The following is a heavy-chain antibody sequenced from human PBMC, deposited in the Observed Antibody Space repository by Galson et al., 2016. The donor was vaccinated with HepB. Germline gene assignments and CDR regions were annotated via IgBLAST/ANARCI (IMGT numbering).Heavy chain of an antibody. CDR2: ISGIDGST. Sequence: SLRLSCAASGFTFSNYAMTWVRQAPGKGLEWVSGISGIDGSTYNADSVKGRFTISRDNSKNTLNLQMNSLRAEDTAVYYCARYNSSGDLVYYYGMDVWGQGTTVTVSS. J-gene: IGHJ6*02. CDR3: ARYNSSGDLVYYYGMDV. V-gene: IGHV3-23*01. CDR1: GFTFSNYA. D-gene: IGHD3-22*01.